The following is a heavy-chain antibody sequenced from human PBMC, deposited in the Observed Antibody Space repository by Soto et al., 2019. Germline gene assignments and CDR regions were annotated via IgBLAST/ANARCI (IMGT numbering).Heavy chain of an antibody. Sequence: QITLNESGPTQVKPRQTLTLTCTFSGFSLTTRGVGVGWIRQSPGKAPEWLALIYWDDDKRYSPSLKSRLTITKETSKKQVVLTMADLDPADTATYDCAHRVLRTVFGLVTTTAIYFDFWGQGTPVAVSS. CDR1: GFSLTTRGVG. J-gene: IGHJ4*02. D-gene: IGHD3-3*01. CDR2: IYWDDDK. V-gene: IGHV2-5*02. CDR3: AHRVLRTVFGLVTTTAIYFDF.